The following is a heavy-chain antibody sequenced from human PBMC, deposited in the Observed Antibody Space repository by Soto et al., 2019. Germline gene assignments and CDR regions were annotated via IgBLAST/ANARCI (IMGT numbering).Heavy chain of an antibody. Sequence: QVQLQESGPGLVQPSGTLSLTCAVSGDSINNSHWWSWVRQTPGKGLEWIGETYHSGTTNSNPFLKTRVTISIDKSKNQFSLKMNSVIAADTAVYYCAREVNSSPARGPNWFDPWGQGTLVTVSS. CDR2: TYHSGTT. CDR1: GDSINNSHW. J-gene: IGHJ5*02. D-gene: IGHD6-13*01. V-gene: IGHV4-4*02. CDR3: AREVNSSPARGPNWFDP.